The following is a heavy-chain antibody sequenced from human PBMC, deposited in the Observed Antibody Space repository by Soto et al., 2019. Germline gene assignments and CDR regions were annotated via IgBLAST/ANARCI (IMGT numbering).Heavy chain of an antibody. J-gene: IGHJ3*02. CDR1: GFTFSSYW. CDR2: INSDGSST. Sequence: EVQLVESGGGLVQPGGSLRLSCAASGFTFSSYWMHWVRQAPGKGLVWVSRINSDGSSTSYADSVKGRFTISRDTAKNTLYLQMNSLRAEDTAVYYCARGYSSGWFQVGAFDIWGQGTMVTVSS. V-gene: IGHV3-74*01. CDR3: ARGYSSGWFQVGAFDI. D-gene: IGHD6-19*01.